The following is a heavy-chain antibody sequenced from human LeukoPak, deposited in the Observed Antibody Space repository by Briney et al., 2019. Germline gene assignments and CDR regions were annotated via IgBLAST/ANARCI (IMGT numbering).Heavy chain of an antibody. CDR2: IWYDGSNK. Sequence: PGGSLRLSCAASGFTFSSYGMHWVRQAPGKGLEWVAVIWYDGSNKYYADSVKGRFTISRDNSKNTLYLQMNSLRAEDTAVYYCAKDHGRYFDWLSPDYWGQGTLVTVSS. D-gene: IGHD3-9*01. J-gene: IGHJ4*02. CDR3: AKDHGRYFDWLSPDY. CDR1: GFTFSSYG. V-gene: IGHV3-33*06.